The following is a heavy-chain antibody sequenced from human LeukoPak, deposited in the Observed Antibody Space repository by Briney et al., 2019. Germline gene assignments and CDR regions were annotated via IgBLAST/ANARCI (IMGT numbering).Heavy chain of an antibody. CDR2: IIPIFGTA. CDR1: GGTFSSYA. D-gene: IGHD3-22*01. CDR3: ARAKYYYDSSGYSGAFDI. V-gene: IGHV1-69*13. J-gene: IGHJ3*02. Sequence: VASVKVCCKASGGTFSSYAISWVRQAPGQGLEWMGGIIPIFGTANYAQKFQGRVTITADESTSTAYMELSSLRSEDTAVYYCARAKYYYDSSGYSGAFDIWGQGTMVTVSS.